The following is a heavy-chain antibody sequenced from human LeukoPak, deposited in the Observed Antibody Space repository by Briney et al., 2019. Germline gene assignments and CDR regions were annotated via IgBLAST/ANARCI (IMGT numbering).Heavy chain of an antibody. J-gene: IGHJ6*04. Sequence: GGSLRLSCTVSGFTVSSNSMSWVRQAPGKGLEWVSFIYSDNTHYSDSVKGRFTISRDNSKNTLYLQMNSLRAEDTAVYYCAELGITMIGGVWGRGTTVTISS. CDR1: GFTVSSNS. CDR2: IYSDNT. D-gene: IGHD3-10*02. CDR3: AELGITMIGGV. V-gene: IGHV3-53*01.